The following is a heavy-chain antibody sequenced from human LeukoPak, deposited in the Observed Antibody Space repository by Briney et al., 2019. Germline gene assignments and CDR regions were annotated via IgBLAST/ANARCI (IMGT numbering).Heavy chain of an antibody. D-gene: IGHD1-26*01. CDR1: RFTYSTYS. V-gene: IGHV3-21*01. CDR2: ISSSSSYI. CDR3: ARDSGELLYDYYYYGMDV. J-gene: IGHJ6*02. Sequence: GGSLRLSCAASRFTYSTYSMNWVRQAPGKGLEWVSSISSSSSYIYYADSVKGRFTISRDNAKNSLYLQMNSLRAEDTAVYYCARDSGELLYDYYYYGMDVWGQGTTVTVSS.